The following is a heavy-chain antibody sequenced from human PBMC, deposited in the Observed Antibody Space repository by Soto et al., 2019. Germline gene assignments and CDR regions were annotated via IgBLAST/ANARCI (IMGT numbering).Heavy chain of an antibody. CDR3: ARDFGYGGYGDY. J-gene: IGHJ4*02. CDR1: GGSISGYY. V-gene: IGHV4-59*01. CDR2: MYNTGST. Sequence: PSETLSLTCTVSGGSISGYYWSWIRQPPGKGLEWIGYMYNTGSTVYNPSFKSRVTISVDTSKNQFSLKLNSVTAADTAVYYCARDFGYGGYGDYWGQGTLVTVSS. D-gene: IGHD5-12*01.